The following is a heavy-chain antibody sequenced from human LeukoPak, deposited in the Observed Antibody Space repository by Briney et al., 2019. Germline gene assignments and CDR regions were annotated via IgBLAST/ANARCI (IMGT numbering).Heavy chain of an antibody. Sequence: QPGGSLRLSCAASGFTFSSYAMSWVRQAPGKGLEWVSAISGSGGSTYYADSVKGRFTISRDSSKNTLFLQMNRLRPEDAAVYYCAKDGGVWFGESNDYWGQGTLVTVSS. V-gene: IGHV3-23*01. D-gene: IGHD3-10*01. J-gene: IGHJ4*02. CDR3: AKDGGVWFGESNDY. CDR1: GFTFSSYA. CDR2: ISGSGGST.